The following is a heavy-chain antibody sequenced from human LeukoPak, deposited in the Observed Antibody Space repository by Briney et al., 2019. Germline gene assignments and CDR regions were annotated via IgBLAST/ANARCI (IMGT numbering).Heavy chain of an antibody. J-gene: IGHJ5*02. CDR2: ISYDGSNK. V-gene: IGHV3-30*18. CDR3: AKDSGGSYNNWFHP. D-gene: IGHD1-26*01. CDR1: GFTFSSYG. Sequence: PGRSLRLSCAASGFTFSSYGMHWVRQAPGKGLEWVAVISYDGSNKYYADSVKGRFTISRDNSKNTLYLQMNSLRAEDTAVYYCAKDSGGSYNNWFHPWGRGTLVSVSS.